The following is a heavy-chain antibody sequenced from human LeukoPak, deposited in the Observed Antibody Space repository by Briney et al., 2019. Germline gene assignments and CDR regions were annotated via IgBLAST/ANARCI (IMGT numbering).Heavy chain of an antibody. CDR1: GYTFTSYD. D-gene: IGHD2-21*01. J-gene: IGHJ4*02. CDR2: MNPNSGNT. Sequence: ASVKASCKASGYTFTSYDINWVRQATGQGLEWMGWMNPNSGNTGYAQKFQGRVTMTRDTSTSTVYMELSSLRSEDTAVYYCARESFVSGDSMTDYWGQGTLVTVSS. CDR3: ARESFVSGDSMTDY. V-gene: IGHV1-8*01.